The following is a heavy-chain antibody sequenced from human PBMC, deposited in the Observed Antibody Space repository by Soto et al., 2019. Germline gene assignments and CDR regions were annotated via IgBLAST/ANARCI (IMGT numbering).Heavy chain of an antibody. CDR1: GYSFTSYW. J-gene: IGHJ6*02. D-gene: IGHD3-3*01. CDR2: IYPGDSDT. V-gene: IGHV5-51*01. Sequence: PEESLKISCKGSGYSFTSYWIGWVRQMPGKGLEWMGIIYPGDSDTRYSPSFQGQVTISADKSISTAYLQWSSLKASDTAMYYCARPTRGSSYPGDYYYGMDVWGQGTTVTVSS. CDR3: ARPTRGSSYPGDYYYGMDV.